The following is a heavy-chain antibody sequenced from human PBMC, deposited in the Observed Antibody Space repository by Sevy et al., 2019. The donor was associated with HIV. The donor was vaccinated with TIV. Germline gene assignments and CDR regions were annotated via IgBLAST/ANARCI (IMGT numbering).Heavy chain of an antibody. J-gene: IGHJ5*02. CDR3: TTRVFLKGFDP. V-gene: IGHV3-15*01. D-gene: IGHD2-21*01. CDR1: GFTFSNAW. CDR2: IKSKTDGGTT. Sequence: GGSLRLSCAASGFTFSNAWMSWVRQAPGKGLEWVGRIKSKTDGGTTDYAAPMKGRFTISRDDSKNTLFLQMNSLKTEDTAVYYCTTRVFLKGFDPWGQGTLVTVSS.